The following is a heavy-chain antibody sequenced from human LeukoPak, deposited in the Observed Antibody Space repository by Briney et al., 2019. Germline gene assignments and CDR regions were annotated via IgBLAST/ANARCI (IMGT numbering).Heavy chain of an antibody. CDR1: GFTFSDHY. CDR2: ITRSGSII. J-gene: IGHJ4*02. V-gene: IGHV3-11*01. D-gene: IGHD1-14*01. Sequence: GGSLRLSCAASGFTFSDHYMSWIRQAPGKGLEWVSYITRSGSIIYYADSVKGRFTISRDNAKNSLYLQMNSLRAEDTAVYYCVSRTTGYWGQGTLVTVSS. CDR3: VSRTTGY.